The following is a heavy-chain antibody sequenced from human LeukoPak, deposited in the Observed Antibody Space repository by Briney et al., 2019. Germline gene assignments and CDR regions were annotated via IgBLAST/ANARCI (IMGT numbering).Heavy chain of an antibody. Sequence: GGFLRLSCAASGFTFSSYAMHWVRQAPGKGLEGVAVISYDGSNKYYADSVKGRFTISRDNSKNTLYLQMNSLRAEDTAVYYCERMVTAEDMDVWGKGTTVTVSS. V-gene: IGHV3-30*01. D-gene: IGHD4-23*01. J-gene: IGHJ6*03. CDR1: GFTFSSYA. CDR2: ISYDGSNK. CDR3: ERMVTAEDMDV.